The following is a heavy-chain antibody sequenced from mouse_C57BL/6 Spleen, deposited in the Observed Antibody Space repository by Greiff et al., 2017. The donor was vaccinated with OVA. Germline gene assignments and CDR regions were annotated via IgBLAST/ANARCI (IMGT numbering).Heavy chain of an antibody. J-gene: IGHJ4*01. Sequence: VKLKQPGAELVKPGASVKMSCKASGYTFTSYWITWVKQRPGQGLEWIGDIYPGSGSTNYNEKFKSKATLTVDTSSSTAYMQLSSLTSEDSAVYYCARRTAQATYAMDYWGQGTSVTVSS. CDR2: IYPGSGST. CDR1: GYTFTSYW. V-gene: IGHV1-55*01. D-gene: IGHD3-2*02. CDR3: ARRTAQATYAMDY.